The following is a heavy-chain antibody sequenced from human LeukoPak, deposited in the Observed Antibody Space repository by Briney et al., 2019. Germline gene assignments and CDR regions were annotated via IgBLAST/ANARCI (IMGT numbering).Heavy chain of an antibody. V-gene: IGHV4-39*07. J-gene: IGHJ4*02. CDR1: GGSISSSYYY. Sequence: SETLSLTCTVSGGSISSSYYYWGWIRQPPGKGLEWIGSIYYSGSTYYNPSLKSRVTISVDTSKNQFSLKLSSVTAADTAVYYCARLSGYSSGHYYSDYWGQGTLVTVSS. CDR3: ARLSGYSSGHYYSDY. CDR2: IYYSGST. D-gene: IGHD3-22*01.